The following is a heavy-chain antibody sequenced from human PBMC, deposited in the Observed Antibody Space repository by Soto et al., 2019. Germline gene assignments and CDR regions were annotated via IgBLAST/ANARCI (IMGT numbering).Heavy chain of an antibody. V-gene: IGHV3-9*01. D-gene: IGHD6-13*01. Sequence: EVQLVESGGRLVQPGRSLRLSCAASGFTFDDYAMHWVRQPPGKGLEWVSGITWNSGIIGYADSVKGRFTISRDNAKNSLYLQMNSLRPEDTALYYCAKDQGYSTPYYGYVDLLGRGTLVTVSS. CDR2: ITWNSGII. CDR1: GFTFDDYA. CDR3: AKDQGYSTPYYGYVDL. J-gene: IGHJ2*01.